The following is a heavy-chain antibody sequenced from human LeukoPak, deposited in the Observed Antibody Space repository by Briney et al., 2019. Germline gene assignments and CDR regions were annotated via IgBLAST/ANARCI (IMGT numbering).Heavy chain of an antibody. CDR3: ATPYSSAYYFDF. CDR2: IYYSGGT. V-gene: IGHV4-39*01. D-gene: IGHD6-19*01. CDR1: GGSISSSSYY. J-gene: IGHJ4*02. Sequence: PSETLSLTCTVSGGSISSSSYYWGWIRQPPGKGLEWIGNIYYSGGTYYNPSLKSRVTISVDTSKNQFSLKLNSVTAADTAVYYCATPYSSAYYFDFWGQGTLVTVSS.